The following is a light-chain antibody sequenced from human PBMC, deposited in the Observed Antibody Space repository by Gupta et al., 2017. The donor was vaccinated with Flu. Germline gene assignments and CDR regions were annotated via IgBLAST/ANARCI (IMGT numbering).Light chain of an antibody. J-gene: IGKJ4*01. CDR1: QRVSNNY. V-gene: IGKV3-20*01. Sequence: EIVLTQSPRTLSLSPGERATLFSCASQRVSNNYIAWYQQRPGQAPRLLIYHAYYRDPGIPDRFGGSGSGTDFTLTISRLEPEDFAVYHCQQYGSSPLTFGGGTKVEVK. CDR2: HAY. CDR3: QQYGSSPLT.